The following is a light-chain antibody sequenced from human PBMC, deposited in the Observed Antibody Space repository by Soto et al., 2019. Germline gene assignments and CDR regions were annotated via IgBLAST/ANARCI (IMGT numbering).Light chain of an antibody. CDR2: EVS. CDR1: SSDVGDYNY. CDR3: TSYTSISTYV. V-gene: IGLV2-14*01. Sequence: QSALTQPASVSGSPGQSITISCTGTSSDVGDYNYVSWYQQHPGKAPKLMIFEVSNRPSGVSNRFSGSKSGNTASLTSSGLQAEDEADYFCTSYTSISTYVFGTGTKLTVL. J-gene: IGLJ1*01.